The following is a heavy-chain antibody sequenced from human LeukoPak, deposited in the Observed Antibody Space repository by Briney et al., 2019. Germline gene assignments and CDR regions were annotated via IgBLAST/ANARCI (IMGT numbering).Heavy chain of an antibody. D-gene: IGHD2/OR15-2a*01. CDR1: GFTFSSYG. Sequence: PGGSLRLSCAASGFTFSSYGMHWVRQAPGKGLEWVAVISYDGSNKYYADSVKGRFTISRDNSKNTLYLQMNSLRAEDKAVYYCAKDFFPFAENPPIDYWGQGTLVTVSS. CDR2: ISYDGSNK. CDR3: AKDFFPFAENPPIDY. J-gene: IGHJ4*02. V-gene: IGHV3-30*18.